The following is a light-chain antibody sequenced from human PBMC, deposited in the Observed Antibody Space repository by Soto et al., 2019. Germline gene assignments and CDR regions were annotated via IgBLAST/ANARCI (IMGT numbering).Light chain of an antibody. CDR1: ETVATN. V-gene: IGKV3-15*01. J-gene: IGKJ2*01. Sequence: VMTQSPATLSVSPGERATLSCWASETVATNLAWYQQKPGQAPRLLISGASTRAAGISDRFRGSGSGTEFTLTISSLQSEDFAVYYCHQYNNWPPYTFGQGTKLEIK. CDR3: HQYNNWPPYT. CDR2: GAS.